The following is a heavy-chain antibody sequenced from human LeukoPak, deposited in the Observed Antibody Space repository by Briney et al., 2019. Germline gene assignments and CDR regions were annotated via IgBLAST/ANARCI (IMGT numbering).Heavy chain of an antibody. CDR3: AKYSTSIIRGAFDF. J-gene: IGHJ3*01. D-gene: IGHD3-10*01. Sequence: GGSLRLSCAASGFTFKTYAMSWVRQAPGEGLEWVASISAGGLNTYYADAVAGRFSISRDNSKDTVFLQMNSLRAEDTALYYCAKYSTSIIRGAFDFWGQGTMVTVSS. CDR1: GFTFKTYA. CDR2: ISAGGLNT. V-gene: IGHV3-23*01.